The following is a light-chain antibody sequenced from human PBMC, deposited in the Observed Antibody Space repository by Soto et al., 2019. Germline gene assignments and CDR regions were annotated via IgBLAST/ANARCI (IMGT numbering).Light chain of an antibody. CDR2: DVS. CDR1: SSDFGGYNY. V-gene: IGLV2-14*01. Sequence: QSALTQPASLYGSPGQSITISCTGNSSDFGGYNYVSWYQQHPGKAPKLMIYDVSNRPSGVSNRFSGSKSGNTASLTIFGLQAEDEADYYCSSYTSSSTLYVFGTGTKVTVL. CDR3: SSYTSSSTLYV. J-gene: IGLJ1*01.